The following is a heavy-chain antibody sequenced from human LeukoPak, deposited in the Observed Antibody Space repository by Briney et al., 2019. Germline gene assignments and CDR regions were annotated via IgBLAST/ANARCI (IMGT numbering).Heavy chain of an antibody. J-gene: IGHJ6*02. CDR1: GGTFSSYA. V-gene: IGHV1-69*13. CDR2: IIPILGTA. CDR3: AREYGEHTSYYYYYGMDV. D-gene: IGHD4-17*01. Sequence: SVKVSCKASGGTFSSYAISWVRQAPGQGLEWMGGIIPILGTANYAQKFQGRVTITADESTSTAYMELSSLRSEDTAVYYCAREYGEHTSYYYYYGMDVWGQGTTVTVSS.